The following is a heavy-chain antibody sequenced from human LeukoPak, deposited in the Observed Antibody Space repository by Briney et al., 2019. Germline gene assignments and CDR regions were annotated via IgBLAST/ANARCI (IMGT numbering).Heavy chain of an antibody. CDR1: GFTFSSYW. Sequence: GGSLRLSCAASGFTFSSYWMHWVRQAPGKGLVWVSRINSDGSSTSYADSVKGRFTISRDNAKNTLYLQMNSLRAEDTAVYYCARVEMATILGIDYWGQGTLVTVPS. V-gene: IGHV3-74*01. D-gene: IGHD5-24*01. CDR2: INSDGSST. CDR3: ARVEMATILGIDY. J-gene: IGHJ4*02.